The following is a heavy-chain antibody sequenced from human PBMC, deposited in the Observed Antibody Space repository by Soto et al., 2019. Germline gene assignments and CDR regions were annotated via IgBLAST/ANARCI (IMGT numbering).Heavy chain of an antibody. Sequence: ASVKVSCKASGYTFTSYGISWVRQAPGQGLEWMGWISAYNGNTNYAQKLQGRVTMTTDTSTSTAYMELRSLRSDDTAVYYCARDAHYTMVRGVPLDYWGQGXLVTVYS. D-gene: IGHD3-10*01. CDR1: GYTFTSYG. CDR3: ARDAHYTMVRGVPLDY. V-gene: IGHV1-18*01. CDR2: ISAYNGNT. J-gene: IGHJ4*02.